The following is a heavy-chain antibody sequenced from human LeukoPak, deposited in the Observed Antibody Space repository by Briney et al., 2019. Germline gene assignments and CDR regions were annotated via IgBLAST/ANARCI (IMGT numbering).Heavy chain of an antibody. CDR1: GGSISNFY. CDR2: IYTSGST. V-gene: IGHV4-59*08. J-gene: IGHJ3*02. Sequence: SETLSLTCTVSGGSISNFYWNWIRQPPGKGLEWIGRIYTSGSTNFNPSLKSRVSISVDTSKNEFSLKLSSVTAADTAVYYCARHYYYDSSGSRDAFDIWGQGTMVTVSS. D-gene: IGHD3-22*01. CDR3: ARHYYYDSSGSRDAFDI.